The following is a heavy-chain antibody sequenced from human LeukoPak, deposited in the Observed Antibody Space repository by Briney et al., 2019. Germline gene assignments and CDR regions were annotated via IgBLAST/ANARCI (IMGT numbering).Heavy chain of an antibody. D-gene: IGHD2-2*02. CDR1: GFTFSSYS. CDR2: ISDSGGST. CDR3: ASTRIVVVPAAISYDY. J-gene: IGHJ4*02. Sequence: PGGSLRLSCAASGFTFSSYSMSWVRQAPGKGLEWVSAISDSGGSTYYADSAKGRFTISRDNSKNTLYLQMNSLRAEDTDVYYCASTRIVVVPAAISYDYWGQGTLVTVSS. V-gene: IGHV3-23*01.